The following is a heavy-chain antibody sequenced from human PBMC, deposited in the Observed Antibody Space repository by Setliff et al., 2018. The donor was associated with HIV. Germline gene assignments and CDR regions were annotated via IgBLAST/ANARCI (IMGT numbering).Heavy chain of an antibody. CDR3: ARSVDTTLVPAYYFDY. CDR2: IYYRGST. V-gene: IGHV4-59*01. Sequence: SETLSLTCTVAGGSISGYYWSWIRQPPGKGLEWIGYIYYRGSTDYNPSLKSRVTISIDTSKNQFSLKLSSVTAADTAVYYCARSVDTTLVPAYYFDYWGQGTLVTVSS. CDR1: GGSISGYY. J-gene: IGHJ4*02. D-gene: IGHD5-18*01.